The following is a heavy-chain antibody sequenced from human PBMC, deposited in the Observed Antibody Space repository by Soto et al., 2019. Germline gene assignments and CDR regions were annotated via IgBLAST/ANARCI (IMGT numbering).Heavy chain of an antibody. D-gene: IGHD3-10*02. J-gene: IGHJ5*02. CDR2: MSYDGSKT. CDR1: GFIFSNNG. CDR3: TVVRVADSARYR. V-gene: IGHV3-30*02. Sequence: PGVSLRLSGVASGFIFSNNGMHRVRLNRSKRLEWVAFMSYDGSKTFYAASVKGRLTISRDYSNSFLFLYMSNLIAEDTAMYYCTVVRVADSARYRWSQGTL.